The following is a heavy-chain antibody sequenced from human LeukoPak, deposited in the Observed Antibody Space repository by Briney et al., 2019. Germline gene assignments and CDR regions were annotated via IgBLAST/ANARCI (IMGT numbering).Heavy chain of an antibody. D-gene: IGHD1-1*01. CDR2: ISWNSGSI. CDR1: GFTFDDYA. J-gene: IGHJ6*02. Sequence: GGSLRLSCAASGFTFDDYAMHWVRQAPGKGLEWVSGISWNSGSIGYADSVKGRFTISRDNAKNSLYLQVNSLIAEDTALYYCAKDRLERPGDYYYYYYGMDVWGQGTTVTVSS. CDR3: AKDRLERPGDYYYYYYGMDV. V-gene: IGHV3-9*01.